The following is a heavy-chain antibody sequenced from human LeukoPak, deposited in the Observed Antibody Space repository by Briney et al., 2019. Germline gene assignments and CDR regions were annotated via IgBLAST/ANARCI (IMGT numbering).Heavy chain of an antibody. CDR3: ATDGGPEDY. D-gene: IGHD6-25*01. CDR1: GFTFSSYS. V-gene: IGHV3-21*01. CDR2: ISSRSTYI. Sequence: GGSLRLSCAASGFTFSSYSLSWVRQAPGKGLEWVSSISSRSTYIYYADSLKDRFTISRVNARNSLYLQMDSLGVEDTAVYYCATDGGPEDYWGQGTLVTFSS. J-gene: IGHJ4*02.